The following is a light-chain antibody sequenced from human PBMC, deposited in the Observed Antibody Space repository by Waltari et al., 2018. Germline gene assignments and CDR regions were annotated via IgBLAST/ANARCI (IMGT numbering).Light chain of an antibody. CDR1: QSVRGS. J-gene: IGKJ1*01. CDR2: CAS. CDR3: QHYVRLPAT. Sequence: IVLTQSPGTLSLSPGERAPLSCRASQSVRGSLAWYQQNTGQAPRLLIYCASSRATGIPDRFSGGGSGTDFSLTISRLEPEDFAVYYCQHYVRLPATFGQGTKVEI. V-gene: IGKV3-20*01.